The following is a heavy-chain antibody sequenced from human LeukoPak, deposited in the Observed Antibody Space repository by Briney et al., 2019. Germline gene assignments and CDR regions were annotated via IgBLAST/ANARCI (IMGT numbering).Heavy chain of an antibody. CDR3: ARWVPYCSGGSCYSVEPYYYYGMDV. J-gene: IGHJ6*02. V-gene: IGHV1-18*01. D-gene: IGHD2-15*01. CDR2: ISAYNGNT. Sequence: ASVKVSCKASGYTFTSYGISWVRQAPGQGLEWMGWISAYNGNTNYAQKLQGRVTMTTDTSTSTAYMELRSLRSDDTAVYHCARWVPYCSGGSCYSVEPYYYYGMDVWGQGTTVTVPS. CDR1: GYTFTSYG.